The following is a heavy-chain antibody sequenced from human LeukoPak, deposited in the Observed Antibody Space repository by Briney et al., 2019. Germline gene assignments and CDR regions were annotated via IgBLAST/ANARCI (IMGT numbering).Heavy chain of an antibody. V-gene: IGHV3-7*05. CDR3: ARANLGELSFLFYFDY. J-gene: IGHJ4*02. Sequence: GGALRLSCAASGFTFSSYWMSWVRQAPGKGLEWVANKQQDGSEKYYVDSVKGRFTISRDNAKNSLYLQMNSLRAEDTAVYYCARANLGELSFLFYFDYWGQGTLVTV. D-gene: IGHD3-16*02. CDR2: KQQDGSEK. CDR1: GFTFSSYW.